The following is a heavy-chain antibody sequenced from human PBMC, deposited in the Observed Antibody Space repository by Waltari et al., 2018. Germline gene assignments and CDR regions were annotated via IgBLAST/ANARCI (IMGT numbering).Heavy chain of an antibody. D-gene: IGHD1-20*01. CDR3: ATDNLNAFHN. Sequence: VQLLQSGAEVKEPGASVKVSCRASGYSFTRFGISWVRLAPGQGLEWVGWVSPLNGKTNYAQNVQDRVTMTTDTSTSTAYMELRSLRFDDTAVYFCATDNLNAFHNWGQGTLVTVSS. CDR1: GYSFTRFG. J-gene: IGHJ4*02. CDR2: VSPLNGKT. V-gene: IGHV1-18*04.